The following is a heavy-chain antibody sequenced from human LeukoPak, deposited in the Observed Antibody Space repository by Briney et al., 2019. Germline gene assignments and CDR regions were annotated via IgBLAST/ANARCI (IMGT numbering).Heavy chain of an antibody. J-gene: IGHJ4*02. CDR3: ATGGYCGGGSCRNFDY. V-gene: IGHV7-4-1*02. Sequence: ASVKVSCKASGGTFSSYAISWVRQAPGQGLEWMGWINTNTGNPTYAQGFTGRFVFSLDTSVSTAYLQISSLKPEDTAVYYCATGGYCGGGSCRNFDYWGQGTLVSVSS. CDR2: INTNTGNP. CDR1: GGTFSSYA. D-gene: IGHD2-15*01.